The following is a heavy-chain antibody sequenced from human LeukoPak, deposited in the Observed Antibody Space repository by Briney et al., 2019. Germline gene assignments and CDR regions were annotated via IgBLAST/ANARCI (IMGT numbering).Heavy chain of an antibody. CDR2: IKSKTDAGTT. D-gene: IGHD6-19*01. V-gene: IGHV3-15*01. CDR3: TTETYQFSSGWSFDY. J-gene: IGHJ4*02. Sequence: PGGSLRLSCAASGFSFSNYAMAWVRQAPGKGLEWVGRIKSKTDAGTTDYAAPVKGRFTISRDDSKNTLYLQMNSLKTEDTAVYYCTTETYQFSSGWSFDYWGQGTLVTVSS. CDR1: GFSFSNYA.